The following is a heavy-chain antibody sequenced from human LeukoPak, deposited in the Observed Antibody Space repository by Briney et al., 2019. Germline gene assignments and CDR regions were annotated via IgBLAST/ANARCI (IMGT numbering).Heavy chain of an antibody. J-gene: IGHJ4*02. CDR2: ISSSGSTI. CDR1: GFTFSSYE. D-gene: IGHD2-21*02. Sequence: AGGSLRLSCAASGFTFSSYEMNWVRQAPGKGLEWVSYISSSGSTIYYADSVKGRFTISRDNAKNSLYLQMNSLRAEDTALYYCAKVQKSGDCWDFFDYWGQGTLVTVSS. CDR3: AKVQKSGDCWDFFDY. V-gene: IGHV3-48*03.